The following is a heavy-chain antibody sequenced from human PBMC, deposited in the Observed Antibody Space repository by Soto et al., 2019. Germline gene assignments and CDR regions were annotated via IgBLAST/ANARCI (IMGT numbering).Heavy chain of an antibody. J-gene: IGHJ4*02. V-gene: IGHV4-34*01. Sequence: SETLSLTCAVYGGSFSGYYWSWIRQPPGKGLEWIGEINHSGSTNYNPSLKSRVTISVDTSKNQFSLKLSSVTAADTAVYYCARANYDSSGYYPGWGQGTLVTVSS. CDR2: INHSGST. CDR1: GGSFSGYY. D-gene: IGHD3-22*01. CDR3: ARANYDSSGYYPG.